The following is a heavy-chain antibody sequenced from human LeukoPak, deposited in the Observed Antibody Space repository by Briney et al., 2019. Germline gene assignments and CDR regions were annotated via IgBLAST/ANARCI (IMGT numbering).Heavy chain of an antibody. Sequence: GASLKISCKGSGYNFTNYWIGWVRQMPGKGLEWMGIIYPGDSDTRYSPSFQGQVTISADKSISTAYLPWSSLKASDTAMYYCARALNSDFPYYFDYWGQGTPVTVSS. CDR1: GYNFTNYW. J-gene: IGHJ4*02. D-gene: IGHD2-21*01. CDR2: IYPGDSDT. V-gene: IGHV5-51*01. CDR3: ARALNSDFPYYFDY.